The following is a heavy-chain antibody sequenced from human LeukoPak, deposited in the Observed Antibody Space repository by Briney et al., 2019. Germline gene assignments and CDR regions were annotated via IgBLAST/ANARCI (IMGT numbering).Heavy chain of an antibody. CDR2: INHSGST. CDR3: AREAAAMPYYYYYMDV. J-gene: IGHJ6*03. CDR1: GGSFSGYY. Sequence: SETLSLTCAVYGGSFSGYYWSWIRQPPGKGLEWIGEINHSGSTNYNPSLKSRVTISVDTSKNQFSLKLSSVTAADTAVYYCAREAAAMPYYYYYMDVWGKGTTVTVSS. V-gene: IGHV4-34*01. D-gene: IGHD2-2*01.